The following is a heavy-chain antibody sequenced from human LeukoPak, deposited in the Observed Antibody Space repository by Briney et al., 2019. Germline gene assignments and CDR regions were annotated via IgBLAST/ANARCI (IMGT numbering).Heavy chain of an antibody. D-gene: IGHD3-10*01. CDR3: ARPSLWFGDVSYYMGV. V-gene: IGHV4-4*09. Sequence: SETLSLTCTVSGGSISSYYWSWIRQPPGKELEWIGHIYSSESAHYNPSLKSRVTISVDTSKNQFSLKLTSVTAADTAVYYCARPSLWFGDVSYYMGVWGKGTTVTVSS. CDR2: IYSSESA. J-gene: IGHJ6*03. CDR1: GGSISSYY.